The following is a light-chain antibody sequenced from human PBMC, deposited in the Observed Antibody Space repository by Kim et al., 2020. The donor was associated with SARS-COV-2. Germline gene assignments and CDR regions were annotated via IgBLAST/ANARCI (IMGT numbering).Light chain of an antibody. CDR2: QDT. J-gene: IGLJ2*01. CDR3: QAWDSSTVV. V-gene: IGLV3-1*01. CDR1: KLGDKY. Sequence: VAPGQTASITCSGDKLGDKYASWYQQKPGQSPVLVIYQDTKRPSGIPERFSGSNSGNTATLTISGTQAMDEADFYCQAWDSSTVVFGGGTKLTVL.